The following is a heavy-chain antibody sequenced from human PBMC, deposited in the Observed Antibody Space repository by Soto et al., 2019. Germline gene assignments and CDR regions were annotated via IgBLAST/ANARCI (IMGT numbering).Heavy chain of an antibody. CDR3: ARSGYSFAWGY. J-gene: IGHJ4*02. CDR2: INSDGST. Sequence: EVQLVESGGGLIPPGGSLRLSCAASGFLVNSAYMTWVRQAPGKGLEWLSMINSDGSTLYAGSVKGRFTISRDNSKNRLDLQMNSLRAEDTGMYYCARSGYSFAWGYWGQGTLVIVTS. D-gene: IGHD5-18*01. CDR1: GFLVNSAY. V-gene: IGHV3-53*01.